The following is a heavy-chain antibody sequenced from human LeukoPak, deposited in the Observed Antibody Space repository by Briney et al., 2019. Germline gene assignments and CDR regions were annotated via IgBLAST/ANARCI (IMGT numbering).Heavy chain of an antibody. V-gene: IGHV4-61*08. CDR1: GGSISSGGYS. D-gene: IGHD3-3*01. Sequence: SETLSLTCAVSGGSISSGGYSWSWIRQPPGKGLEWIGYISDSGSTNYNPSLKSRVTMSVDTSKNQFSLKLSSVTAADPAVYYCARHNYDFWSGNNWFDPWGQGTLVTVSS. J-gene: IGHJ5*02. CDR2: ISDSGST. CDR3: ARHNYDFWSGNNWFDP.